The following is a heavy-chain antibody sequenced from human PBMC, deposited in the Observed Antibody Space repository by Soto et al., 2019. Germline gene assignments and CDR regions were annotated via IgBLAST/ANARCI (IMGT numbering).Heavy chain of an antibody. CDR1: GFTFSSYG. CDR3: ARGRFGGVIVIPFNEYFQH. CDR2: IWYDGSNK. J-gene: IGHJ1*01. D-gene: IGHD3-16*02. V-gene: IGHV3-33*01. Sequence: QVQLVESGGGVVQPGRSLRLSCAASGFTFSSYGMHWVRQAPGKGLEWVAVIWYDGSNKYYADSVKGRFTISRDNSKNTLYLQMNSLRAEDTAVYYCARGRFGGVIVIPFNEYFQHWGQGTLVTVSS.